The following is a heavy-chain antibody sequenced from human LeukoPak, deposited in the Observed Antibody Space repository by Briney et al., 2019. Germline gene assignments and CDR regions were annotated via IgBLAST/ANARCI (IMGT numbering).Heavy chain of an antibody. CDR1: GFTFSSYA. V-gene: IGHV3-30-3*01. D-gene: IGHD6-6*01. Sequence: GGSLRLSCAASGFTFSSYAMHWVRQAPGKGLEWVAVISYDGSNKYYADSVKGRFTISRDNSKNTLYLQMNSLRGEDTAVYYCARDLLARRLDYWGQGTLATVSS. J-gene: IGHJ4*02. CDR3: ARDLLARRLDY. CDR2: ISYDGSNK.